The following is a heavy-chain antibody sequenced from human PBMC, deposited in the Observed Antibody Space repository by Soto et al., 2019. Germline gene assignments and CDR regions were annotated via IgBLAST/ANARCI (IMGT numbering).Heavy chain of an antibody. J-gene: IGHJ6*02. D-gene: IGHD1-26*01. V-gene: IGHV1-69*01. Sequence: QVQLVQSGAEVKKPGSSVKVSCKASGGTFSSYAISWVRQAPGQGLEWMGGIIPIFGTANYAQKFQGRVTITADESTRTAYMELSSLRSEDTAVYYCARERGSVGAPYYYGMDVWGQGTTVTVSS. CDR3: ARERGSVGAPYYYGMDV. CDR2: IIPIFGTA. CDR1: GGTFSSYA.